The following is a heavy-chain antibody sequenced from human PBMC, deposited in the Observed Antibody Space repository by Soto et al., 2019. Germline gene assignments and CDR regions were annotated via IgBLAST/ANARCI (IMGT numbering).Heavy chain of an antibody. CDR2: INAGNGNT. Sequence: QVQLVQSGAEVKKPGASVKVSCKASGYTFTNYAMHWVRQAPGQRLEWMGWINAGNGNTKYSQKLQGRVTITRDTSASTAYMELSSLRSEDTAVYYCASSFTVPAAIAYWGQGTLVTVSS. V-gene: IGHV1-3*01. J-gene: IGHJ4*02. D-gene: IGHD2-2*02. CDR3: ASSFTVPAAIAY. CDR1: GYTFTNYA.